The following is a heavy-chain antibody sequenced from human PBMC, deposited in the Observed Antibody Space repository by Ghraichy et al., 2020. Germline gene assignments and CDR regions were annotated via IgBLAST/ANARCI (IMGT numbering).Heavy chain of an antibody. J-gene: IGHJ3*02. CDR3: ASSIIAFDM. Sequence: LSLTCAASGFTFSSYSMNWVRQAPGKGLEWVSYISSSSSTIYYLDSVKGRFTISRDNAKNSLYLQMNSLRDEDTAVYYCASSIIAFDMWGLGTMVTVSS. CDR1: GFTFSSYS. V-gene: IGHV3-48*02. D-gene: IGHD2-21*01. CDR2: ISSSSSTI.